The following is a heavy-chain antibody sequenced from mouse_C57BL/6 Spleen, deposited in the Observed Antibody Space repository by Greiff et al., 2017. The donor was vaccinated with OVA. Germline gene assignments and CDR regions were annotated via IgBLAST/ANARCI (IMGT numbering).Heavy chain of an antibody. CDR2: INPNNGGT. CDR3: ARSKLRLPLYAMDY. CDR1: GYTFTDYY. D-gene: IGHD3-2*02. J-gene: IGHJ4*01. Sequence: EVQLQQSGPELVKPGASVKISCKASGYTFTDYYMNWVKQSHGKSLEWIGDINPNNGGTSYNQKFKGKATLTVDKSSSTAYMELRSLTSEDSAVYYCARSKLRLPLYAMDYWGQGTSVTVSS. V-gene: IGHV1-26*01.